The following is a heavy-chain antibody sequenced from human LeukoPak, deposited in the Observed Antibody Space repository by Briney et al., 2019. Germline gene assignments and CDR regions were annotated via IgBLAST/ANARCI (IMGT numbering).Heavy chain of an antibody. CDR1: GYTFTSYD. CDR2: MNPNSGNT. Sequence: ASVKVSCKASGYTFTSYDINWVRQATGQGLEWMGWMNPNSGNTGYAQKFQGRVTMTRNTSISTAYMELSSLRSEDTAAYYCARGVSGSSPRYFDLWGRGTLVTVSS. J-gene: IGHJ2*01. V-gene: IGHV1-8*01. D-gene: IGHD1-26*01. CDR3: ARGVSGSSPRYFDL.